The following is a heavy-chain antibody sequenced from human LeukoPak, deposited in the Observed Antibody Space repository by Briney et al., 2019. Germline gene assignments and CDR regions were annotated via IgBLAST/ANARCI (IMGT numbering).Heavy chain of an antibody. V-gene: IGHV4-61*02. CDR3: ARVGPYDYVWGSYRRYYYYMDV. Sequence: PSQTLSLTCTVSGGSISSGSYYWSWIRQPAGKGLEWIGRIYTSGSTNYNPSLKSRVTISVDTSKNQFSLKLSSVTAADTAVYYCARVGPYDYVWGSYRRYYYYMDVWGKGTTVTISS. D-gene: IGHD3-16*02. CDR1: GGSISSGSYY. J-gene: IGHJ6*03. CDR2: IYTSGST.